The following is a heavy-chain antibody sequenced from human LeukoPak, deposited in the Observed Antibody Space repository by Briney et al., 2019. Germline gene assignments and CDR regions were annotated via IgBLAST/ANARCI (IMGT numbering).Heavy chain of an antibody. CDR2: ISGSGDSP. V-gene: IGHV3-23*01. CDR3: AQDPSRIVAGRCDY. J-gene: IGHJ4*02. D-gene: IGHD3-22*01. CDR1: GFSFGSYA. Sequence: GGSLRLSCAASGFSFGSYAMSWVRQAPGKGLEWVSGISGSGDSPYYADSVKGRFTISRDNSKNTLYLQMNSLRAEDTAVYYCAQDPSRIVAGRCDYWGQGTRVTVSS.